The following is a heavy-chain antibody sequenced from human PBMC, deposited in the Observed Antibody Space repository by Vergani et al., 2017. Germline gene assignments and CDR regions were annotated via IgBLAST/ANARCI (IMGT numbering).Heavy chain of an antibody. CDR2: ISARYPST. CDR3: ARLSYDTTPYLQGGYDC. V-gene: IGHV3-23*04. D-gene: IGHD3-22*01. CDR1: GFTFSACP. Sequence: EGQLVESGGGLVQPGGSLRLSCAASGFTFSACPMTWVRQAPGKGLEWVSAISARYPSTYYADSVKGRFTISRDNSKNMLYLQMNSLRAEDTAVYYCARLSYDTTPYLQGGYDCWGQGTLVSVSS. J-gene: IGHJ4*02.